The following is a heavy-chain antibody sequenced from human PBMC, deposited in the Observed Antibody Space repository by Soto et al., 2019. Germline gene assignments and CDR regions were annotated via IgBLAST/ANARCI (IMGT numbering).Heavy chain of an antibody. CDR3: ARGQKGGYCMDV. J-gene: IGHJ6*02. CDR1: GGSVSSGSYY. D-gene: IGHD3-16*01. V-gene: IGHV4-61*01. CDR2: IYYSGST. Sequence: PSETLSLTCTVSGGSVSSGSYYWSWIRQPPGKGLEWIGYIYYSGSTNYSPSLKSRVTISVDTSKNQFSLKLSSVTAADTAVYYCARGQKGGYCMDVWGQGTTVTVSS.